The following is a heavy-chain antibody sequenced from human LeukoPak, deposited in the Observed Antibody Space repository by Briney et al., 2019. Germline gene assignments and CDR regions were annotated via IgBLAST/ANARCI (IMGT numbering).Heavy chain of an antibody. CDR2: MYSSGST. V-gene: IGHV4-61*02. CDR1: GGSISSSSYY. J-gene: IGHJ4*02. Sequence: SETLSLTCTVSGGSISSSSYYWSWIRQPAGKGLEWIGRMYSSGSTNYNPSLKSRVTISVDTSKNQFSLKLSSVTAADTAVYYCARGTVGRTYCGGDCYSPIDYWGQGSLVTVSS. CDR3: ARGTVGRTYCGGDCYSPIDY. D-gene: IGHD2-21*01.